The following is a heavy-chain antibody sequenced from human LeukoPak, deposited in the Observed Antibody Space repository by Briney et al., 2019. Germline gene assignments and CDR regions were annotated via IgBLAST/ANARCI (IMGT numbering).Heavy chain of an antibody. V-gene: IGHV1-8*02. J-gene: IGHJ4*02. D-gene: IGHD3-3*01. Sequence: GASVKVSCKASGYTFTGYYMHWVRQAPGQGLEWMGWINPNSGNTGYAQKFQGRVTMTRNTSISTAYMELSSLRSEDTAVYYCARGPYDFWSGYPYWGQGTLVTVSS. CDR3: ARGPYDFWSGYPY. CDR2: INPNSGNT. CDR1: GYTFTGYY.